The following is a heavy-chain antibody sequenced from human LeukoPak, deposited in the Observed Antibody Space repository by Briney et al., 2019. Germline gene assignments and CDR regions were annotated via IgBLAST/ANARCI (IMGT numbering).Heavy chain of an antibody. CDR1: GGSISSYY. V-gene: IGHV4-59*01. J-gene: IGHJ3*02. D-gene: IGHD3-16*01. Sequence: SETLSLTCTVSGGSISSYYWSWIRQPPGKGLVWIGYIYYSGSTNYNPSLKSRVTISVDTSKNQFSLKLSSVTAADTAVYYCARIRLEAFDIWGQGTMVTVSS. CDR2: IYYSGST. CDR3: ARIRLEAFDI.